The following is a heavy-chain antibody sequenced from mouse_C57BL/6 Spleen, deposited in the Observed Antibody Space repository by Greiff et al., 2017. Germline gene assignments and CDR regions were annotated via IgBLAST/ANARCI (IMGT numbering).Heavy chain of an antibody. CDR1: GYAFSSYW. J-gene: IGHJ4*01. CDR2: IYPGDGDT. CDR3: ARSPSGYAMDD. V-gene: IGHV1-80*01. Sequence: LQQSGASVKISCKASGYAFSSYWMNWVKQRPGKGLAWIGQIYPGDGDTNYNGKFKCKATLTADKSSSTAYMQLSSLTSEDSAVYFCARSPSGYAMDDWGQGTSVTVSS.